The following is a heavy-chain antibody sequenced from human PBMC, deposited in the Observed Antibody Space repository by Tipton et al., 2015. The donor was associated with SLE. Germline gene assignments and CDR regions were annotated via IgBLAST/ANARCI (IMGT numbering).Heavy chain of an antibody. CDR2: IKQDGSEK. D-gene: IGHD3-16*01. V-gene: IGHV3-7*01. J-gene: IGHJ4*02. CDR1: GFIFSNYW. CDR3: ARAGAAQRLGF. Sequence: GSLRLSCPASGFIFSNYWMSWVRQAPGKGLEWVANIKQDGSEKNYVDSVKGRFTISRDNAKKSLFLQMNSLRAEDTAVYYCARAGAAQRLGFGGQGTLVIVSS.